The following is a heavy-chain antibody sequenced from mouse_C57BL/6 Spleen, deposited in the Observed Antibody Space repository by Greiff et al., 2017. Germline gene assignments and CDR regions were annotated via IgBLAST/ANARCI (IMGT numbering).Heavy chain of an antibody. V-gene: IGHV1-9*01. CDR2: FLPGSGST. Sequence: QVQLQQSGAELMKPGASVKLSCKATGYTFTGYWIEWVKQRPGHGLEWIGEFLPGSGSTNYNEKFKGKATFTADTSSNTAYMQRSSLTTEDSAIYYCASGAIYGRGAMDYWGQGTSVTVSS. CDR1: GYTFTGYW. D-gene: IGHD1-1*01. CDR3: ASGAIYGRGAMDY. J-gene: IGHJ4*01.